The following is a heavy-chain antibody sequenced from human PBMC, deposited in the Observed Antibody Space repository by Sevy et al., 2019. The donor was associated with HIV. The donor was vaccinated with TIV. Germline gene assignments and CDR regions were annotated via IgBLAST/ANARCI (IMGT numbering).Heavy chain of an antibody. V-gene: IGHV3-74*01. Sequence: GGSLRLSCAASGFTFSSYWMHWVRQVPGKGLVWVSRISPDGSATTYADFVKGRFTGSRDNAKNTLYLQLGSLRGEDTGVYYCVSSPYRSRTDYWGQGTLVTVSS. J-gene: IGHJ4*02. D-gene: IGHD6-13*01. CDR3: VSSPYRSRTDY. CDR2: ISPDGSAT. CDR1: GFTFSSYW.